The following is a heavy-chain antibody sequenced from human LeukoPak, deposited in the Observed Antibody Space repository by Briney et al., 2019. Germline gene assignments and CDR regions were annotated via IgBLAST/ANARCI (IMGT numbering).Heavy chain of an antibody. Sequence: GGSLRLSCAASGFTFSSYSMNWVRQAPGKGLEWVSSISSSSSYICYADSVKGRFTISRDNAKNSLYLQMNSLRAEDTAVYYCARYPGIAAAGYWGQGTLVTVSS. CDR3: ARYPGIAAAGY. CDR2: ISSSSSYI. CDR1: GFTFSSYS. D-gene: IGHD6-13*01. V-gene: IGHV3-21*01. J-gene: IGHJ4*02.